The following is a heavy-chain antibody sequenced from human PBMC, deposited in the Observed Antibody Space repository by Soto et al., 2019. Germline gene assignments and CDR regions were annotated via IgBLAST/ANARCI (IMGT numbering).Heavy chain of an antibody. D-gene: IGHD6-13*01. V-gene: IGHV3-30*18. CDR2: ISSDGNNK. CDR1: GFTFSNYG. Sequence: PGGSLRLSCAASGFTFSNYGMHWVRQAPGKGLEWLAVISSDGNNKYYADSVQGRFSISRDNSKNTLYLQMNSLRADDTAVYDCAKGSSSWYYPHFDYWGQGTLVTVSS. J-gene: IGHJ4*02. CDR3: AKGSSSWYYPHFDY.